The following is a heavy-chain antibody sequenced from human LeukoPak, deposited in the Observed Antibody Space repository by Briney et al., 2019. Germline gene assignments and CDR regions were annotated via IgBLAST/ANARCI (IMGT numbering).Heavy chain of an antibody. CDR3: ARGYCSGGSCYNFDY. J-gene: IGHJ4*02. CDR1: GYTFAGYY. V-gene: IGHV1-2*02. D-gene: IGHD2-15*01. CDR2: INPNSGGT. Sequence: ASVKVSCKASGYTFAGYYLHWVRKAPGQGLEWMGWINPNSGGTSYAQKFQDRVTMTRDTSISTAYMELSRLRSDDTAVYYCARGYCSGGSCYNFDYWGQGTLVTVSS.